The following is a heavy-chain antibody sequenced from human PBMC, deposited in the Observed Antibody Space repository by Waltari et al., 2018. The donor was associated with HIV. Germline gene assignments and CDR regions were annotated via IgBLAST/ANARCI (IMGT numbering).Heavy chain of an antibody. CDR2: IYPGDSDT. J-gene: IGHJ5*02. CDR3: ARRILNAYDNWFDP. CDR1: GYSLTNYW. Sequence: EVQLVQSGAEVKKPGGSLKSSGQCSGYSLTNYWIGWVRQMPGKGLEWMGIIYPGDSDTRYSPSFQGQVTISADKSISTAYLQWSSLKASDTAMYYCARRILNAYDNWFDPWGQGTLVTVSS. D-gene: IGHD3-9*01. V-gene: IGHV5-51*03.